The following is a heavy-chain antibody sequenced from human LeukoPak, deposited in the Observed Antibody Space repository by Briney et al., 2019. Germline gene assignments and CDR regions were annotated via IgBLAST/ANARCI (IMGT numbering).Heavy chain of an antibody. D-gene: IGHD6-13*01. CDR1: GGTFSSYA. V-gene: IGHV1-69*13. Sequence: SVKVSCKASGGTFSSYAISWVRQAPGQGLEWMRGIIPIFGTANYAQKFQGRVTITADESTSTAYMELSSLRSEDTAVYYCARGPLIAAAGTWWGQGTLVTVSS. J-gene: IGHJ4*02. CDR3: ARGPLIAAAGTW. CDR2: IIPIFGTA.